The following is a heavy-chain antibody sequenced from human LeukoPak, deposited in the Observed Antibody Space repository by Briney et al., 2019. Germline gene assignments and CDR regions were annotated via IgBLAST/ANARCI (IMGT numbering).Heavy chain of an antibody. Sequence: GGSLRLSCAASGFTFSSYAMSWVRQAPGKGLEWVANIKQDGSEKYYVDSVKGRFTISRDNAKNSLYLQMNSLRAEDTAVYYCARDHYYDSSGYSNYFDYWGQGTLVTVSS. D-gene: IGHD3-22*01. J-gene: IGHJ4*02. CDR2: IKQDGSEK. CDR3: ARDHYYDSSGYSNYFDY. V-gene: IGHV3-7*01. CDR1: GFTFSSYA.